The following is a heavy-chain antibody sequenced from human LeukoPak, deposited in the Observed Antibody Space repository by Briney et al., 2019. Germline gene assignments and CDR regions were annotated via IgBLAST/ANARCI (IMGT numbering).Heavy chain of an antibody. CDR3: ARGSGYDFWSGYYISY. CDR2: ISGSGGST. J-gene: IGHJ4*02. Sequence: GGSLRLSCAASGFTFSSYAMSWVRPAPGKGLEWVSAISGSGGSTYYADSVKGRFTISRDNSKNTLYLQMNSLRAEDTAVYYCARGSGYDFWSGYYISYWGQGTLVTVSS. V-gene: IGHV3-23*01. CDR1: GFTFSSYA. D-gene: IGHD3-3*01.